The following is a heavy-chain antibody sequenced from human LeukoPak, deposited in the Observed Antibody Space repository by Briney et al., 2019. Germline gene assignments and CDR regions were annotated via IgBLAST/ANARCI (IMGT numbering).Heavy chain of an antibody. Sequence: PGGSLRLSCAASGFTFDDYAMHWVRQAPGKGLEWASGISWNSNNIGYADSVKGRFTISRDNAKNSLYLQMNSLRTEDMALYYCVKDGGGREDYLDHWGQGTLVTVSS. CDR1: GFTFDDYA. CDR2: ISWNSNNI. V-gene: IGHV3-9*03. J-gene: IGHJ4*02. CDR3: VKDGGGREDYLDH. D-gene: IGHD1-26*01.